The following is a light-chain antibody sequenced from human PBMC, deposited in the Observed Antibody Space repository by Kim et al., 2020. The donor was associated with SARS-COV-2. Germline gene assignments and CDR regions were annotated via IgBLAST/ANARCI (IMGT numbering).Light chain of an antibody. J-gene: IGLJ3*02. Sequence: QPVLTQSSSASASLGSSVKLTCTLSRGHSSYIIAWHQHQPGKAPRYLMKLEGSGSYDKGSGVPDRFSGSSSGADRHLTISNLQSEDEADYYCETWDSNTLVFGGGTQLTVL. CDR3: ETWDSNTLV. V-gene: IGLV4-60*03. CDR1: RGHSSYI. CDR2: LEGSGSY.